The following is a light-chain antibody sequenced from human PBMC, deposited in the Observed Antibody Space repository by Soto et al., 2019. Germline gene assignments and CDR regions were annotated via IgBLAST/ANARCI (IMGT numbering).Light chain of an antibody. V-gene: IGKV3-11*01. CDR1: KSVSSY. CDR3: QQRSNWPRT. Sequence: EIVLTQSPATLSLSPGERATLSCRASKSVSSYLAWYQQKPGQAPRLLIYDASNRATGIPARFSGSGSGTDFTLTISSREPEDFAVYYCQQRSNWPRTFGQGTKVEIK. J-gene: IGKJ1*01. CDR2: DAS.